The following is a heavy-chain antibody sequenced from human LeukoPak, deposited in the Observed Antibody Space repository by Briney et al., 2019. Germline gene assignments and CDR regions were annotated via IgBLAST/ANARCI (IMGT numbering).Heavy chain of an antibody. CDR3: AGATTVTASPLDG. V-gene: IGHV4-59*08. J-gene: IGHJ4*02. Sequence: SDTQSLTRTVSGDSLSRHYWRWIPQPSGKGLEWIGDLYYSGRHKYNPSLKSRGTKSVDTSKHQFSHKPSHSTSADPPVYYCAGATTVTASPLDGWGQGTLVTASS. D-gene: IGHD4-17*01. CDR2: LYYSGRH. CDR1: GDSLSRHY.